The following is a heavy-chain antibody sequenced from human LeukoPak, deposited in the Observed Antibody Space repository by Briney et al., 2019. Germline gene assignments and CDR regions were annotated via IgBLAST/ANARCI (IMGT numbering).Heavy chain of an antibody. CDR1: GGSFSGYY. CDR3: ARERGYSYGYPHDY. V-gene: IGHV4-34*01. D-gene: IGHD5-18*01. Sequence: SETLSLTCAVYGGSFSGYYWSWIRQPPGKGLEWIWEINHSGSTNYNPSLKSRVTISVDTSKNQFSLKLSSVTAADTAVYYCARERGYSYGYPHDYWGQGTLVTVSS. J-gene: IGHJ4*02. CDR2: INHSGST.